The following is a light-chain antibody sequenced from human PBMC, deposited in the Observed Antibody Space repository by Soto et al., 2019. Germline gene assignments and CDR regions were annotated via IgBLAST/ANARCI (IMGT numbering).Light chain of an antibody. V-gene: IGKV1-39*01. CDR1: QSISSY. CDR2: AAS. J-gene: IGKJ1*01. Sequence: DFQMTQSPSSLSASVGDRVTITCRASQSISSYLHWYQQKPGKAPKLLIYAASSLQSGVPSRFSGSGSGTDFTLTISSLQPEDFATYHCQQSYSNPRTFGQGTKVDIK. CDR3: QQSYSNPRT.